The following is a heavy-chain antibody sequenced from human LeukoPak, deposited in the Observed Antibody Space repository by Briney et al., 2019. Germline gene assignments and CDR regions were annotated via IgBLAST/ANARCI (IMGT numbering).Heavy chain of an antibody. Sequence: SETLSLTCTVSGGSISSYYWSWIRQPPGKGLEWIGSIYYSGSTYYNPSLKSRVTISVDTSKNQFSLKLSSVTAADTAVYYCATRIVGATKAVDYWGQGTLVTVSS. CDR1: GGSISSYY. V-gene: IGHV4-59*05. CDR2: IYYSGST. CDR3: ATRIVGATKAVDY. J-gene: IGHJ4*02. D-gene: IGHD1-26*01.